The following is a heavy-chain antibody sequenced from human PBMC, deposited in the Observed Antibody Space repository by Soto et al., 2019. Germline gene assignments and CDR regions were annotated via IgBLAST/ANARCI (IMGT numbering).Heavy chain of an antibody. CDR2: IYYSGST. CDR3: ERSSEWFLANEHWFDP. J-gene: IGHJ5*02. D-gene: IGHD3-3*01. CDR1: GGSISSYY. V-gene: IGHV4-59*08. Sequence: SETLSLTCTVSGGSISSYYWSWIRQPPGKGLEWIGYIYYSGSTNYNPSLKSRVTISVDTSKNQFSLKLSSVTAADTAVYSCERSSEWFLANEHWFDPWGQGTLVTVSS.